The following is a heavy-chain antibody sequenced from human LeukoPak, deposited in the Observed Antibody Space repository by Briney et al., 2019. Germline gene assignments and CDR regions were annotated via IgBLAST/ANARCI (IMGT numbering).Heavy chain of an antibody. Sequence: GGSLRLSCAASGFIFSDYEMNWVRQAPGKGLEWISYISTRGPTTFYADSVKGRFTISRDNAKNSLYLQMNSLRAEDTAVYYCAREGRGWYYFDYWGQGTLVTVSS. J-gene: IGHJ4*02. CDR3: AREGRGWYYFDY. CDR1: GFIFSDYE. V-gene: IGHV3-48*03. CDR2: ISTRGPTT. D-gene: IGHD6-19*01.